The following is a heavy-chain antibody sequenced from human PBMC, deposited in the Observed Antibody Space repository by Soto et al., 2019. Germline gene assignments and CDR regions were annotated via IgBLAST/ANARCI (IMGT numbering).Heavy chain of an antibody. CDR2: INTYNSDT. CDR1: GYAFTSYG. J-gene: IGHJ4*02. Sequence: QVHLVQSGAEVKKPGASVKVSCKASGYAFTSYGMSWVRQAPGQGLEWMGWINTYNSDTNSAPRLQGRITMTTDTSTSTAYMELRSLTSDATAVYYCVRDERDSCRGGNCFDLDYWGQGTRVSVSS. V-gene: IGHV1-18*04. D-gene: IGHD2-15*01. CDR3: VRDERDSCRGGNCFDLDY.